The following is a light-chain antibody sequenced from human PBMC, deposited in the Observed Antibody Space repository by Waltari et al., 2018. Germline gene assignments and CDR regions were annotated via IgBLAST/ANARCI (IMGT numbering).Light chain of an antibody. CDR3: CSYAGRGTYV. CDR1: TSDVGTFDL. V-gene: IGLV2-23*02. CDR2: EVN. Sequence: QSALTQPASVSGTPGQSIPISCTGTTSDVGTFDLVSWYQQYPGKAPKLLICEVNKRPSGLSSRFSGSKSGNTASLTISGLQAEDEADYYCCSYAGRGTYVFGSGTKVTVL. J-gene: IGLJ1*01.